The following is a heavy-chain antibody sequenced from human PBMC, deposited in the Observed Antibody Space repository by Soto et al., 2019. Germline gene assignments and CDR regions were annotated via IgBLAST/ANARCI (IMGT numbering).Heavy chain of an antibody. CDR2: MNPNSGNT. D-gene: IGHD2-2*01. Sequence: ASVKVSCKASGYTFTSYYINWVREATGQGLEWMGWMNPNSGNTGYAHKFQGRVTMTRNTSISTAYMELSSLRSEDTAVYYCAKASYAYCSSASCHNWFDPWGQGTLVTVSS. V-gene: IGHV1-8*01. CDR1: GYTFTSYY. CDR3: AKASYAYCSSASCHNWFDP. J-gene: IGHJ5*02.